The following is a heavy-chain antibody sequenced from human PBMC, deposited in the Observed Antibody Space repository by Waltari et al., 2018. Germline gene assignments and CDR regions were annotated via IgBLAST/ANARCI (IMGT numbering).Heavy chain of an antibody. V-gene: IGHV3-30*18. D-gene: IGHD4-17*01. CDR3: AKDTGRYYYYMDV. CDR2: IWFDGSSK. Sequence: QVQLVESGGGVVLPGRSLRLAWAGSGFTFRSYGMHWVRRAPGKGVEWVSAIWFDGSSKYYADSLKGRFTISRDNSKNTLFLQMNSLRAEDTAMYYCAKDTGRYYYYMDVWGKGTTVTVSS. CDR1: GFTFRSYG. J-gene: IGHJ6*03.